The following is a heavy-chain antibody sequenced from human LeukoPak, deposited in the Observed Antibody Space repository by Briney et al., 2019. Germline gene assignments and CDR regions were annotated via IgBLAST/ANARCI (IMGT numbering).Heavy chain of an antibody. J-gene: IGHJ4*02. CDR2: IRYDGSNK. CDR3: AKDKGGSWYGGPDY. CDR1: GFTFSSYG. D-gene: IGHD6-13*01. V-gene: IGHV3-30*02. Sequence: GGSLRLSCAASGFTFSSYGMHWVRQAPGKGLEWVAFIRYDGSNKYYADSVKGRFTISRDNSKNTLYLQMNSLRAEDTAVYYCAKDKGGSWYGGPDYWGQGTLVTVSS.